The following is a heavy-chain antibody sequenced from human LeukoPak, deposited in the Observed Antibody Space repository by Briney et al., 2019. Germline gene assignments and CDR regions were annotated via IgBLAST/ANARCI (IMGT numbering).Heavy chain of an antibody. Sequence: GGSLRLSCAASEFTFNRYWMSWVRHAPGKGLEWVANIKHDGSEADYVDSVKGRFTISRDNAKNSLSLQMNSLNVDDTGVYFCTRDALFGSGRTHLDFWSQGTLVSVSS. CDR2: IKHDGSEA. J-gene: IGHJ4*02. CDR3: TRDALFGSGRTHLDF. CDR1: EFTFNRYW. D-gene: IGHD3-10*01. V-gene: IGHV3-7*04.